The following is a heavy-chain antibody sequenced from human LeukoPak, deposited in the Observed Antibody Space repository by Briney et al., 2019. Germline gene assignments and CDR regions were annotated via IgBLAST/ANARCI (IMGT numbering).Heavy chain of an antibody. CDR3: ARGSYREIDF. CDR2: INPSGGST. CDR1: GYTFTSYY. J-gene: IGHJ4*02. Sequence: ASVKVSCKASGYTFTSYYMHWLRQAPGQGLEWMGIINPSGGSTSYAQKFQGRVTLTRDTSTSTVYMELSSLRSADTAVYYCARGSYREIDFWGQGTLVTVSS. D-gene: IGHD1-26*01. V-gene: IGHV1-46*01.